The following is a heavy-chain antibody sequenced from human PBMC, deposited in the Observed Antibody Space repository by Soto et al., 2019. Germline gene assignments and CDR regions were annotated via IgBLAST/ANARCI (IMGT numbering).Heavy chain of an antibody. CDR2: IIPILGIA. CDR3: ATDKAYYDSCGYSHYYYYGMDV. J-gene: IGHJ6*02. Sequence: QVQLVQSGAEVKKPGSSVKVSCKASGGTFSSYTISWVRQAPGQGLEWMGRIIPILGIANDAQKFQGRVTITADKSTRTAYTELNSLSSEDPAVYYCATDKAYYDSCGYSHYYYYGMDVWGQGTPVTVSS. D-gene: IGHD3-22*01. CDR1: GGTFSSYT. V-gene: IGHV1-69*08.